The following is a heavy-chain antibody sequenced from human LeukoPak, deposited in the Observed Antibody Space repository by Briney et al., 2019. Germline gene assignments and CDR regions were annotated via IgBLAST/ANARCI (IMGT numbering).Heavy chain of an antibody. V-gene: IGHV3-30-3*01. CDR3: AREPNFDWLSRFDY. CDR1: GFTFSSYA. J-gene: IGHJ4*02. D-gene: IGHD3-9*01. Sequence: GGSLRLSCAASGFTFSSYAMHWVRQAPGKGLEWVAVISYDGSNKYYADSVKGRFTISRDNSKNTLYLQMNTLRAEDTAVYYCAREPNFDWLSRFDYWGQGTLVTVSS. CDR2: ISYDGSNK.